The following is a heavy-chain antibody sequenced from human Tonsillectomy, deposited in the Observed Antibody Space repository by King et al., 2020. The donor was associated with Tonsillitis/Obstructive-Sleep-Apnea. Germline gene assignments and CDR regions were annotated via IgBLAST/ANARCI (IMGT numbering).Heavy chain of an antibody. CDR1: GFTFDDYA. J-gene: IGHJ4*02. CDR2: ISWNSGSI. D-gene: IGHD4-23*01. CDR3: AKDGDSGGNLAYFDY. Sequence: VQLEESGGGLVQPGRSLRLSCAASGFTFDDYALHWVRQPPGKGLEWVSGISWNSGSIRYADSVKGRFTISRDNAKNSLYLQMNSLRAEDTAFYYCAKDGDSGGNLAYFDYWGQGTLVTVSS. V-gene: IGHV3-9*01.